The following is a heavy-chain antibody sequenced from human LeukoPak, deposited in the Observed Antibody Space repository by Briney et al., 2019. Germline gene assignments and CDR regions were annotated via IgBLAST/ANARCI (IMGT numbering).Heavy chain of an antibody. Sequence: PGGSLRLSCAASGFTFSSYEMNWVRQVPGKGLEWVSYISGSGTTIYYADSVKGRFTISRDNAKNPLYLQMNSLRAEDTAVYYCVSAYGGLLDYWGQGTLVTVSS. CDR3: VSAYGGLLDY. J-gene: IGHJ4*02. CDR1: GFTFSSYE. D-gene: IGHD3-16*01. V-gene: IGHV3-48*03. CDR2: ISGSGTTI.